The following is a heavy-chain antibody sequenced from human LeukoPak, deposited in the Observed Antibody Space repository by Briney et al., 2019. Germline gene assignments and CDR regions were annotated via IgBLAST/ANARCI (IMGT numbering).Heavy chain of an antibody. CDR3: ARDHGNPDWYFDL. Sequence: ASVKVSCKASGYTFTTYYMNWVRQAPGQGLEWMGIMNPSDGSTSYAQKFQGRVTMTRDTSTSTVYMELSSLGSEDTAVYYCARDHGNPDWYFDLWGRGTLVTVSS. J-gene: IGHJ2*01. CDR1: GYTFTTYY. V-gene: IGHV1-46*01. CDR2: MNPSDGST.